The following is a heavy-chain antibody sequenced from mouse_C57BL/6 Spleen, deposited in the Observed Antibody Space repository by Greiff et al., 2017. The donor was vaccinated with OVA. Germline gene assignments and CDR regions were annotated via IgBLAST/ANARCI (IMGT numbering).Heavy chain of an antibody. V-gene: IGHV1-76*01. Sequence: VMLVESGAELVRPGASVKLSCKASGYTFTDYYINWVKQRPGQGLEWIARIYPGSGNTYYNEKFKGKATLTAEKSSSTAYMQLSSLTSEDSAVYFCARALTGDWGQGTTLTVSS. D-gene: IGHD4-1*01. CDR1: GYTFTDYY. CDR2: IYPGSGNT. J-gene: IGHJ2*01. CDR3: ARALTGD.